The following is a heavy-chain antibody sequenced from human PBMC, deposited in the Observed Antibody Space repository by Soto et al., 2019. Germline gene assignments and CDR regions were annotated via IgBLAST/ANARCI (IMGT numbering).Heavy chain of an antibody. CDR2: IYYSGST. CDR1: GGSISSGGYY. CDR3: ARGEDGIVVVPAAGPTNWFDP. J-gene: IGHJ5*02. V-gene: IGHV4-31*03. D-gene: IGHD2-2*01. Sequence: QVQLQESGPGLVKPSQTLSLTCTVSGGSISSGGYYWSWIRQHPGKGLEWIGYIYYSGSTYYNPSLKSRVTISVDTSKNQFSLKLSSVTAADTAVYYCARGEDGIVVVPAAGPTNWFDPRGQGTLVTVSS.